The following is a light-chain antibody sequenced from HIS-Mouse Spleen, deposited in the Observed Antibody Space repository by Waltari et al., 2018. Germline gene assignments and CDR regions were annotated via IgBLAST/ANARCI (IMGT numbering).Light chain of an antibody. CDR2: EDS. CDR1: ALPKKY. V-gene: IGLV3-10*01. Sequence: SYDLTQPPSVSVSPGQTARTPCPGDALPKKYAYWYQPKSGQAPVLVIYEDSKRPSGIPERFSGSSSGTMATLTISGAQVEDEADYYCYSTDSSGNHRVFGGGTKLTVL. J-gene: IGLJ2*01. CDR3: YSTDSSGNHRV.